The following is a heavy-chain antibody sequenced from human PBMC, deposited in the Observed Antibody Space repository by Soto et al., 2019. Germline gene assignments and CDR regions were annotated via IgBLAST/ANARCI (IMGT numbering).Heavy chain of an antibody. Sequence: QVQLQESGPGLVRPSETLSLTCTVSGDSMNNFYWSWIRQTPGKGLEWIGYIHYRGSTNYNPSLKSRVTMSVDTSKSQFSLKLNSVTPADTAIYYCARDSRDGPPDYWGQGTLVTVSS. J-gene: IGHJ4*02. CDR1: GDSMNNFY. CDR3: ARDSRDGPPDY. V-gene: IGHV4-59*01. CDR2: IHYRGST.